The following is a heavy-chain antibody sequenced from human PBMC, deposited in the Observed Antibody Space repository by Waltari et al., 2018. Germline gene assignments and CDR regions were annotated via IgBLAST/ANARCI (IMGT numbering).Heavy chain of an antibody. V-gene: IGHV1-69*10. CDR2: IVPILDKA. Sequence: QVQLVQSGAEVKKPGSSVKVSCKASGGTFSSYAISWVRQAPGQGLEWMGWIVPILDKANYAQKFQGRVPITADKSTSTAYMELGSLRSEDTAVYYCAGNPADGDYSNWGQGTLVTVSS. CDR3: AGNPADGDYSN. CDR1: GGTFSSYA. J-gene: IGHJ4*02. D-gene: IGHD4-4*01.